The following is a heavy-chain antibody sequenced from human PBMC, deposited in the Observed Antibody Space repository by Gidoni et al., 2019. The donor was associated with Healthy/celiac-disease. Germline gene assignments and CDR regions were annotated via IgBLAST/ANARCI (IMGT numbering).Heavy chain of an antibody. CDR3: AKHPTPYGDYKGVYFDL. D-gene: IGHD4-17*01. CDR2: NCGYWGRT. CDR1: GFTFSSYA. J-gene: IGHJ2*01. Sequence: EVQLLESGGGWVQPGGSLTLSCAASGFTFSSYAMSWVRQAPGKGLELVSGNCGYWGRTYYAESVKGRFTISRDNSKNTLYLQMNSLRAEDTAVYYCAKHPTPYGDYKGVYFDLWGRGTLVTVSS. V-gene: IGHV3-23*01.